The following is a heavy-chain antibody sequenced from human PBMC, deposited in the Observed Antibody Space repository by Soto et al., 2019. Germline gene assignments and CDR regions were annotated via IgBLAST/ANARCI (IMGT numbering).Heavy chain of an antibody. Sequence: QVQLVQSGAEVKKPGSSVKVSCKASGGTFSSYAISWVRQAPGQGLEWMGGIIPISDTTNYAQKFQGRVPITADESTSTAYMELSSLRCEDTAVYYCVRSQGSSTSLEIYYYYYYGMDVWGQGTTVTVSS. CDR3: VRSQGSSTSLEIYYYYYYGMDV. J-gene: IGHJ6*02. CDR2: IIPISDTT. D-gene: IGHD2-2*01. V-gene: IGHV1-69*01. CDR1: GGTFSSYA.